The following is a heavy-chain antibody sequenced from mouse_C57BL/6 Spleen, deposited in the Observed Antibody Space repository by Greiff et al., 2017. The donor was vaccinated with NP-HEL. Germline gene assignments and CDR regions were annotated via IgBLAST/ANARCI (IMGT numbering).Heavy chain of an antibody. V-gene: IGHV3-6*01. CDR2: ISYDGSN. Sequence: EVQLQESGPGLVKPSQSLSLTCSVTGYSITSGYYWNWIRQFPGNKLEWMGYISYDGSNNYNPSLKNRISITRDTSKNQFFLKLNSVTTEDTATYYCAREGANCFDYWGQGTTLTVSS. CDR3: AREGANCFDY. D-gene: IGHD4-1*01. CDR1: GYSITSGYY. J-gene: IGHJ2*01.